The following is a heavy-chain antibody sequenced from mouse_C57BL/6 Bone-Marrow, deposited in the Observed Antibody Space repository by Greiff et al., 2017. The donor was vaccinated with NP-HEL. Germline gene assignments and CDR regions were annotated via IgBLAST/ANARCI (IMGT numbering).Heavy chain of an antibody. D-gene: IGHD1-1*01. J-gene: IGHJ3*01. V-gene: IGHV5-4*01. CDR2: ISDGGSYT. CDR3: ARDDYGSSYVDAY. CDR1: GFTFSSYA. Sequence: EVKVVESGGGLVKPGGSLKLSCAASGFTFSSYAMSWVRQTPEKRLEWVATISDGGSYTYYPDNVKGRFTISRDNAKNNLYLQMSHLKSEDTAMYYCARDDYGSSYVDAYWGQGTLVTVSA.